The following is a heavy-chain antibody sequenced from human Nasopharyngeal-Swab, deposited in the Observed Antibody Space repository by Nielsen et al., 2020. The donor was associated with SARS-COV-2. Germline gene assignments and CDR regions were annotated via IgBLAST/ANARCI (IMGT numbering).Heavy chain of an antibody. CDR3: AKGPQYSSGWYYFDY. CDR2: ISYDGSNK. Sequence: SLKISCAASGFTFSSYGMHWVRQAPGKGLEWVAVISYDGSNKYYADSVKGRFTISRDNSKNTLYLQMNSLRAEETAVYYCAKGPQYSSGWYYFDYWGQGTLVTVSS. CDR1: GFTFSSYG. J-gene: IGHJ4*02. D-gene: IGHD6-19*01. V-gene: IGHV3-30*18.